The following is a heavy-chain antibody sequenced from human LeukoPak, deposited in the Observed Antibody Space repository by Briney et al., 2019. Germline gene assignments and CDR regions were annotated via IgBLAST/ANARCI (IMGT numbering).Heavy chain of an antibody. CDR2: ISGSGGST. CDR1: GFTFSSYA. D-gene: IGHD1-26*01. Sequence: QPGGSLRLSCAASGFTFSSYAMSWVRQAPGKGLEWVSAISGSGGSTYYADSVKGRFTISRDNSKNTLYLQMNSLRAEDTAVYYCAKVSTIVGATPALFDYWGQGTLVTVSS. V-gene: IGHV3-23*01. CDR3: AKVSTIVGATPALFDY. J-gene: IGHJ4*02.